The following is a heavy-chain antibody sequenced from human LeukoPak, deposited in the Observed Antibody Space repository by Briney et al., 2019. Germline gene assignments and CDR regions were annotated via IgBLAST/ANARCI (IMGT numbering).Heavy chain of an antibody. CDR1: GFSFGDNA. D-gene: IGHD2-2*01. J-gene: IGHJ4*02. V-gene: IGHV3-48*01. Sequence: GGSLRLSCVASGFSFGDNAMNWVRQAPGKGLEWVSYISASSVKIDYGDAVKGRFTISRDNAKNSLLLQMNSLRVDDTAVYFCARDQSRGQQWMYHLDDWGQGTLVTVSS. CDR3: ARDQSRGQQWMYHLDD. CDR2: ISASSVKI.